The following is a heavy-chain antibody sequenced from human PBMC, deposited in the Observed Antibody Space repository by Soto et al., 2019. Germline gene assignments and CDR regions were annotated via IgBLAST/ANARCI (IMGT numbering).Heavy chain of an antibody. Sequence: QGRLVESGGGVVQPGRSLRLSCAASGFTLGNYGVHWVRQAPGEGLEWVALIGCDGNGRYYAVSVKGRFPISSDNSQNAARLQINGPRVEDTALYYCARDWAGPTRTRVVSPDSWGQVTLVTPSS. CDR1: GFTLGNYG. J-gene: IGHJ1*01. D-gene: IGHD1-1*01. CDR2: IGCDGNGR. CDR3: ARDWAGPTRTRVVSPDS. V-gene: IGHV3-33*01.